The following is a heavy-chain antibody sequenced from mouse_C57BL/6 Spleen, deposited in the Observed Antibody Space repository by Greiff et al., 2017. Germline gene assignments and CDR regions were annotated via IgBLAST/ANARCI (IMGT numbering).Heavy chain of an antibody. CDR3: ARGGGDGYYVFFAY. D-gene: IGHD2-3*01. V-gene: IGHV1-72*01. CDR2: IDPNSGGT. CDR1: GYTFTSYW. J-gene: IGHJ3*01. Sequence: QVQLQQPGAELVKPGASVKLSCKASGYTFTSYWMHWVKQRPGRGLEWIGRIDPNSGGTTYNEKFKSKATLTVDKPSSTAYMQLSSLTSEDSAVYYCARGGGDGYYVFFAYWGQGTLVTVSA.